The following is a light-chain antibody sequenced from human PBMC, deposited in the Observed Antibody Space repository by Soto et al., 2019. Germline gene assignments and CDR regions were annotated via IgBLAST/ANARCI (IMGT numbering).Light chain of an antibody. CDR3: QQANSFPLT. J-gene: IGKJ4*01. V-gene: IGKV1-12*01. Sequence: DIQMTQSPSSVSASVGDRVSITCRASQGISNWLAWYQQKPGRAPKLLIYTGSSLQSGVPSRFSGTVSGTDFTLTISSLQPEDVATYYCQQANSFPLTFGGVTKVEIK. CDR1: QGISNW. CDR2: TGS.